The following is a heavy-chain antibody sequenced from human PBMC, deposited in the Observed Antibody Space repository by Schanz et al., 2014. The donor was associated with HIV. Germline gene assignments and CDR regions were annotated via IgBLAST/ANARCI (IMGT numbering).Heavy chain of an antibody. V-gene: IGHV3-30*18. CDR2: ISYDGTNK. J-gene: IGHJ6*02. CDR1: GYSFSTYG. CDR3: AKDRNHYDSRYRGKGNYYYYYGMDV. D-gene: IGHD3-22*01. Sequence: QVLLVESGGGVVQPGRSLRLSCAASGYSFSTYGMYWVRQAPGKGLEWVAVISYDGTNKKFADSVKGRFTISRDNSKNTLYLQMKSLRPEDTAVYYCAKDRNHYDSRYRGKGNYYYYYGMDVWGQGTTVTVSS.